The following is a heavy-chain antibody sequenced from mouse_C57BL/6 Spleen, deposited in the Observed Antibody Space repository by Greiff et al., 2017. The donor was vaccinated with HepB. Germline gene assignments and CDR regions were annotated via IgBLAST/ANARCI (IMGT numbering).Heavy chain of an antibody. CDR1: GYAFSSSW. CDR2: IYPGDGDT. V-gene: IGHV1-82*01. D-gene: IGHD2-3*01. CDR3: ARSVVTTTYYYAMDY. Sequence: VQLQESGPELVKPGASVKISCKASGYAFSSSWMNWVKQRPGKGLEWIGRIYPGDGDTNYNGKFKGKATLTADKSSSTAYMQLSSLTSEDSAVYFCARSVVTTTYYYAMDYWGQGTSVTVSS. J-gene: IGHJ4*01.